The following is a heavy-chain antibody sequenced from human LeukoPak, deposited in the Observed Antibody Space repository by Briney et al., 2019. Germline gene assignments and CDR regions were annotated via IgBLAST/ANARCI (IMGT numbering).Heavy chain of an antibody. CDR3: ARDPTTVTSLPYYFDF. CDR1: GGSFSGYH. CDR2: INDRGRT. D-gene: IGHD4-17*01. J-gene: IGHJ4*02. Sequence: SETLSLTCAVHGGSFSGYHWNWIRQSPDKGLEWIGEINDRGRTNYNPPLQSRITLSVDTSKKQFSLQLTSVTAADTAVYYCARDPTTVTSLPYYFDFWGQGTLVTVSS. V-gene: IGHV4-34*01.